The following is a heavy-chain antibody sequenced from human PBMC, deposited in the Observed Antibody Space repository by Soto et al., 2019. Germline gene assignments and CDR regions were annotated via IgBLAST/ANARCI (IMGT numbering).Heavy chain of an antibody. Sequence: ASVKVSCKASGYTFTGYYMHWVRQAPGQGLEWMGWINPNSGGTNYAQKFQGWVTMTRDTSISTAYMELSRLRSDDTAVYYCARSTLRYFDWLPQSNWFDPWGQGTLVTVSS. D-gene: IGHD3-9*01. CDR3: ARSTLRYFDWLPQSNWFDP. CDR2: INPNSGGT. J-gene: IGHJ5*02. V-gene: IGHV1-2*04. CDR1: GYTFTGYY.